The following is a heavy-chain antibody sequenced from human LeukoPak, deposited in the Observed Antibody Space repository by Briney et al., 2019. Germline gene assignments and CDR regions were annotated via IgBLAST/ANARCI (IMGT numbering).Heavy chain of an antibody. Sequence: PGGSLRLSCAASGFTFSTYGMHWVRQAPGKGLEWVAFIRYLVVNKYYVDSVKGRFTITRDNSKNKLYLQMNSLRDEDTAVYYCAKGATVTPDYYYYYMDVWGKGTTVSVSS. CDR2: IRYLVVNK. J-gene: IGHJ6*03. D-gene: IGHD4-17*01. CDR1: GFTFSTYG. CDR3: AKGATVTPDYYYYYMDV. V-gene: IGHV3-30*02.